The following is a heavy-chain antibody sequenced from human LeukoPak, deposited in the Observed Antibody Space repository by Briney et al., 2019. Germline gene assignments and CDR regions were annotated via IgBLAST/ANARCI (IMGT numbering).Heavy chain of an antibody. CDR1: GASLSSYY. V-gene: IGHV4-59*01. CDR2: ISDTGKT. J-gene: IGHJ5*02. CDR3: ATAYYEPFAT. D-gene: IGHD3-22*01. Sequence: PSETLSLTCSVSGASLSSYYWDWLRQSPGKGLEWIGYISDTGKTDSNPSLKSRVNISLDMSKKKFSLRLRSVTAADSAVYYCATAYYEPFATWGPGILVTVSS.